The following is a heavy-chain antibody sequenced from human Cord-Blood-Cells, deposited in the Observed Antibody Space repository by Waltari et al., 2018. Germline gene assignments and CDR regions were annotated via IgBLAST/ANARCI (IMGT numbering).Heavy chain of an antibody. D-gene: IGHD1-26*01. V-gene: IGHV3-7*01. Sequence: EVQLVESGGGLVQPGGSLRLSCAASGFTFSSYWMSWVRQAPGKGLEWVANIKQDGSEKYYVDSVKGRFTISRDNAKNSLYLQMNSLRAEDTAVYYCAREAREVGSLRVDYWGQGTLVTVSS. CDR2: IKQDGSEK. CDR3: AREAREVGSLRVDY. J-gene: IGHJ4*02. CDR1: GFTFSSYW.